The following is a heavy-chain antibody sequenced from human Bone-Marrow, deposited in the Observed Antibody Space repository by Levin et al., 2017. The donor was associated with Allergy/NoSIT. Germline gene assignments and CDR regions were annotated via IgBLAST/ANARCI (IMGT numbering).Heavy chain of an antibody. J-gene: IGHJ3*02. CDR3: ARDQDGDYGYDAFDI. V-gene: IGHV3-20*04. D-gene: IGHD4-17*01. CDR2: INWNGGST. Sequence: PGESLKISCAASGFTFDDYGMSWVRQAPGKGLEWVSGINWNGGSTGYADSVKGRFTISRDNAKNSLYLQMNSLRAEDTALYYCARDQDGDYGYDAFDIWGQGTMVTVSS. CDR1: GFTFDDYG.